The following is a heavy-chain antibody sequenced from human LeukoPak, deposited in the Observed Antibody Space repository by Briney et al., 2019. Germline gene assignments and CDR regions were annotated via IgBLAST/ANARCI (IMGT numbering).Heavy chain of an antibody. CDR1: GFTFSSYG. CDR3: ARRGATRTVDY. Sequence: PGRSLRLSCAASGFTFSSYGMHWVRQAPGKGLEWVAVISYDGSNKYYADSVKGRFTISRDNSKNTLYLQMNSLRAEDAAVYYCARRGATRTVDYWGQGTLVTVSS. D-gene: IGHD1-26*01. J-gene: IGHJ4*02. V-gene: IGHV3-30*03. CDR2: ISYDGSNK.